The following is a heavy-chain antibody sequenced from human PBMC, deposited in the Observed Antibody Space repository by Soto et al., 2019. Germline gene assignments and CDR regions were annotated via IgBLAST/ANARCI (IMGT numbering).Heavy chain of an antibody. CDR2: ISNDGSNY. J-gene: IGHJ6*02. V-gene: IGHV3-30-3*01. Sequence: QVQLVESGGGVVQPGRSLRLSCAASGLTFTSYAMHWVRQAPGKGLEWVAVISNDGSNYYYADSVRGRFTISRDNTKNTLFLQMSSLRGEDSGVYYCARGTTLAIFDYGMDVWGQGTTVTVSS. CDR3: ARGTTLAIFDYGMDV. CDR1: GLTFTSYA. D-gene: IGHD3-3*01.